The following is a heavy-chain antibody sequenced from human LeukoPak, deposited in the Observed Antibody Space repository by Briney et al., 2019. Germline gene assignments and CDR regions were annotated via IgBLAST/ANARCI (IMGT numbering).Heavy chain of an antibody. V-gene: IGHV3-23*01. CDR2: ISGSGGST. CDR1: GFTFSSYA. J-gene: IGHJ4*02. D-gene: IGHD3-16*01. Sequence: PGGSLRLSFAASGFTFSSYAMSWVRQAPGKGLEWVSAISGSGGSTYYADSVKGRFTISRDNSKNTLYLQMNSLRAEDTAVYYCARVTRYGYYFDYWGQGTLVTVSS. CDR3: ARVTRYGYYFDY.